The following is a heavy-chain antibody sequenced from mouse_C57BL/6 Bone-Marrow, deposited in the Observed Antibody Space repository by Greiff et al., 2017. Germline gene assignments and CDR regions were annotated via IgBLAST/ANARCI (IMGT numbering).Heavy chain of an antibody. CDR2: IYPGNSDT. CDR1: GYTFTSYW. V-gene: IGHV1-5*01. Sequence: VQLQQSGTVLARPGASVKMSCKTSGYTFTSYWMHWVKQRPGQGLEWIGAIYPGNSDTSYNQKFKGKAKLTAVTSASTAYMELSSLTNEDSAVYYCTSLYYYGSSGAYWGQGTLVTVSA. CDR3: TSLYYYGSSGAY. D-gene: IGHD1-1*01. J-gene: IGHJ3*01.